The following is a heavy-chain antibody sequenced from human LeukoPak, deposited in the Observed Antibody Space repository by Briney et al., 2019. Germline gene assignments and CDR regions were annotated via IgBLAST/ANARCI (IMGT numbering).Heavy chain of an antibody. CDR2: IYYSGST. V-gene: IGHV4-59*01. D-gene: IGHD3-3*01. Sequence: SETLSLTCTVSGGSISSYYWSWIRQPPGKGLEWIGYIYYSGSTNYNPSLTSRVTISVDTSKNQFSLKLSSVTAADTAVYYCARLWYYDFWSGYYFDYWGQGTLVTVSS. CDR1: GGSISSYY. J-gene: IGHJ4*02. CDR3: ARLWYYDFWSGYYFDY.